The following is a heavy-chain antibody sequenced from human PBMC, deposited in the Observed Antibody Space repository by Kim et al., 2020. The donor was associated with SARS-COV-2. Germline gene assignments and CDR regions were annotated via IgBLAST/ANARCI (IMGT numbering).Heavy chain of an antibody. D-gene: IGHD6-13*01. CDR3: ARRDGGWFGSSWTKDY. J-gene: IGHJ4*02. V-gene: IGHV4-39*01. Sequence: SLKSRVTISVDTSKNQFSLKRSSVTAADTAVYYCARRDGGWFGSSWTKDYWGQGTLVTVSS.